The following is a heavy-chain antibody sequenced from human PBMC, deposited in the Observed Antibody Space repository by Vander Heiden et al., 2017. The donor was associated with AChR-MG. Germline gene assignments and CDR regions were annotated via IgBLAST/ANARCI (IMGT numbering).Heavy chain of an antibody. V-gene: IGHV4-34*01. CDR3: ARDMGMDFDS. Sequence: QVQVQQWGAGLLKPSETLSLTCAVYGWSFSGYYWSWIRQPPGRGLEWIGEINHSGSANYNPSLKSRVNISVDTSKNQISLKLSSVTAADAAVYYCARDMGMDFDSWGRGTLVTVSS. CDR1: GWSFSGYY. CDR2: INHSGSA. D-gene: IGHD7-27*01. J-gene: IGHJ4*02.